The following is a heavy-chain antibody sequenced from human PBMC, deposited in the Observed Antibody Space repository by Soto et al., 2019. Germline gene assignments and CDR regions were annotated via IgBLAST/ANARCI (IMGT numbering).Heavy chain of an antibody. CDR1: GFTFTSSD. CDR3: AAGSRDILTGYPYYDYYMEV. J-gene: IGHJ6*03. Sequence: QMQLVQSGPEVKKPGTSVKVSCKASGFTFTSSDMQWVRQARGQRLEWIGWIVVGSGNTNYAQKFQERVTITRARSTSTAYMELSSLRSEDTAVYYCAAGSRDILTGYPYYDYYMEVWGKGTTVTVSS. D-gene: IGHD3-9*01. V-gene: IGHV1-58*02. CDR2: IVVGSGNT.